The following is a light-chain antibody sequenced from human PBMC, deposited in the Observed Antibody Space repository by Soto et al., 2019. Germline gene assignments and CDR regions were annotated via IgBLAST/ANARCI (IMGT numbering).Light chain of an antibody. Sequence: QSVLSQPPSASGTPGQRVTISCSGSSSNIGINFVYWYQQLPGTAPNLLIYSNNQRPSGVPDRFTGSRSGTSASLAIRGLQSEDEAEYYCAVWDDSLSGYVFGTGTKVTVL. CDR1: SSNIGINF. CDR3: AVWDDSLSGYV. J-gene: IGLJ1*01. CDR2: SNN. V-gene: IGLV1-47*02.